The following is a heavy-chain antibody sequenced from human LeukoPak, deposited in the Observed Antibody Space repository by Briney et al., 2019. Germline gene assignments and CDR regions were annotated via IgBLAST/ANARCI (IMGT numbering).Heavy chain of an antibody. J-gene: IGHJ6*03. D-gene: IGHD6-25*01. Sequence: ASVKVSCKASGGTFRTFAISWVRQAPGQGLEWMGGIIPIFGIPDSAQKFQGRLTITADESTTTAYMELSSLRSDDTAIYYCGLSGNYYYYYMDVWGKGTSVTISS. V-gene: IGHV1-69*13. CDR2: IIPIFGIP. CDR1: GGTFRTFA. CDR3: GLSGNYYYYYMDV.